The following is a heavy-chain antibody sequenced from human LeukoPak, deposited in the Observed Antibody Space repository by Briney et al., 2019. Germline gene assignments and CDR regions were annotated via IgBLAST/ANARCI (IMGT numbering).Heavy chain of an antibody. Sequence: SETLSLTCTVSGGSISSSSYYWGWIRQPPGKGLEWIGSIYYSGSTYYNPSLKSRVTISVDTSKNQFSLKLSSVTAADTAVYYCARRFRSGSYHFDYWGQGTLVTVSS. D-gene: IGHD3-10*01. CDR2: IYYSGST. CDR3: ARRFRSGSYHFDY. CDR1: GGSISSSSYY. J-gene: IGHJ4*02. V-gene: IGHV4-39*07.